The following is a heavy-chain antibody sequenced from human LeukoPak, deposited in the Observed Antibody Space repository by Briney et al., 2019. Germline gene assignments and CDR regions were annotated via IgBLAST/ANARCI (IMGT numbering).Heavy chain of an antibody. V-gene: IGHV4-39*07. J-gene: IGHJ6*03. CDR2: IYYSGST. CDR1: GGSISSRSYY. CDR3: ARVWFGGVAGYYYYYMDV. D-gene: IGHD3-10*01. Sequence: SETLSLTCTVSGGSISSRSYYWGWIRQPPGKGLEWIGSIYYSGSTYYNPSLKSRVTISVDTSKNQFSLKLSSVTAADTAVYYCARVWFGGVAGYYYYYMDVWGKGTTVTVSS.